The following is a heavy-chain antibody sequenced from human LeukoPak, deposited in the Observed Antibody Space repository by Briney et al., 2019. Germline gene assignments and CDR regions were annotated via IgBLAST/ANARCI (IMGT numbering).Heavy chain of an antibody. V-gene: IGHV3-48*01. J-gene: IGHJ3*02. CDR2: ISSSSSTI. CDR1: GFTFSSYA. Sequence: GGSLRLSCAASGFTFSSYAMHWVRQAPGKGLEWVSYISSSSSTIYYADSVKGRFTISRDNAKNSLYLQMNSLRAEDTAVYYCARDPDLGYCSSTSCYTKAFDIWGQGTMVTVSS. D-gene: IGHD2-2*02. CDR3: ARDPDLGYCSSTSCYTKAFDI.